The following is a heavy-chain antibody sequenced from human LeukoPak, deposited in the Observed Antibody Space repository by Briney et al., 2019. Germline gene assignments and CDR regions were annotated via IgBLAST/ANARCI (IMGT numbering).Heavy chain of an antibody. V-gene: IGHV4-61*01. CDR3: ARDRGDTSLDY. CDR1: GGSISSSRYY. J-gene: IGHJ4*02. CDR2: IYYSGST. D-gene: IGHD5-18*01. Sequence: SETLSLTCTVSGGSISSSRYYWGWIRQPPGKGLEWIGYIYYSGSTNYNPSLKSRVTISVDTSKDQFSLKLSSVTAADTAVYYCARDRGDTSLDYWGQGTLVTVSS.